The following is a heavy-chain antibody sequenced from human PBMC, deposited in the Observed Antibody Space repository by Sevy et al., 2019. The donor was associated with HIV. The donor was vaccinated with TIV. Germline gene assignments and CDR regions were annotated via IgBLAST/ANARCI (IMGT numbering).Heavy chain of an antibody. CDR3: ARAVVHQGYFDY. V-gene: IGHV4-30-2*01. D-gene: IGHD2-15*01. Sequence: SETLSLTCTVSGGSIASGDHTWTWIRQPPGQALEWIGYVIHSGGTFYNPSLRSRVTFSVDTSKNHFSLNLSSVTAADTAVYYCARAVVHQGYFDYWGQGILVTVSS. CDR2: VIHSGGT. CDR1: GGSIASGDHT. J-gene: IGHJ4*02.